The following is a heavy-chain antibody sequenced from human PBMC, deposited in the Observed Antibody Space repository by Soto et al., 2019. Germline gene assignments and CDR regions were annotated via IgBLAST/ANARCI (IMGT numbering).Heavy chain of an antibody. CDR1: GFTFSSYW. Sequence: GSLRLSCAASGFTFSSYWMDWVRQAPGKGLEWVANINQDGSEKNYVDSVKGRFTISRDNAKNSLYLQMSSLTAEDSALYYCSRSLDRWGQGTLVTVS. V-gene: IGHV3-7*01. CDR2: INQDGSEK. CDR3: SRSLDR. J-gene: IGHJ5*02.